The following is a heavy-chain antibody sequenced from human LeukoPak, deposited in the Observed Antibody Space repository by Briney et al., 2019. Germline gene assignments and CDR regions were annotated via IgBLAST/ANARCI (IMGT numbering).Heavy chain of an antibody. Sequence: GGSLRLSCAASGFTFSSYAMSWVRQAPGKGLEWVSAITGSSGSTYYADSVEGRLTISRDNSKNTLYLQMNSLRAEDTALYYCAKAAFYYDSSARAFDIWGQGTMVTVSS. D-gene: IGHD3-22*01. J-gene: IGHJ3*02. CDR2: ITGSSGST. CDR1: GFTFSSYA. V-gene: IGHV3-23*01. CDR3: AKAAFYYDSSARAFDI.